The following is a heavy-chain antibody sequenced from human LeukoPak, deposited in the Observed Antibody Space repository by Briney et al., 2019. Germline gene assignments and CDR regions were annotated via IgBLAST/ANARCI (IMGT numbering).Heavy chain of an antibody. CDR3: ATSVLRFLEWFDSPFDY. D-gene: IGHD3-3*01. V-gene: IGHV4-59*12. CDR1: GGSISSYD. CDR2: IYYSGST. J-gene: IGHJ4*02. Sequence: SETLSLTCTVSGGSISSYDWSWIRQPPGRGLEWIGYIYYSGSTYYNPSLKSRVTISVDTSKNQFSLKLSSVTAADTAVYYCATSVLRFLEWFDSPFDYWGQGTLVTVSS.